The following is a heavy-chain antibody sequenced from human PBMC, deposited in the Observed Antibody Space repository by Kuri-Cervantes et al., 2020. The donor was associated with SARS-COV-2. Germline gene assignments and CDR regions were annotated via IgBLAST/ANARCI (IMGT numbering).Heavy chain of an antibody. CDR3: ARAGTSSLITIFGVESYYYYMDV. V-gene: IGHV3-11*04. CDR1: GFTFTDYY. CDR2: ITGSGSAM. D-gene: IGHD3-3*01. J-gene: IGHJ6*03. Sequence: GGSLRLSCAASGFTFTDYYMSWIRLTPGKGLEWVSYITGSGSAMYYAESVKGRFTISRDNAKNSLYLQMNSLRAEDTAVYYCARAGTSSLITIFGVESYYYYMDVWGKGTTVTVSS.